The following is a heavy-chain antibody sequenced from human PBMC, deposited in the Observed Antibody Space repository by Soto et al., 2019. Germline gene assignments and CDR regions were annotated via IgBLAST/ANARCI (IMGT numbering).Heavy chain of an antibody. CDR2: ISAYNGNT. Sequence: ASVKVSCKASGYTFTSYGISWVRQAPGQGLEWMGWISAYNGNTNYAQKLQGRVTMTTDTSTSTAYMELRSLRSDDTAVYYCARQAYSKPTDTAMDNYYYYYMDVWGKGTTVTVSS. CDR1: GYTFTSYG. CDR3: ARQAYSKPTDTAMDNYYYYYMDV. V-gene: IGHV1-18*01. D-gene: IGHD5-18*01. J-gene: IGHJ6*03.